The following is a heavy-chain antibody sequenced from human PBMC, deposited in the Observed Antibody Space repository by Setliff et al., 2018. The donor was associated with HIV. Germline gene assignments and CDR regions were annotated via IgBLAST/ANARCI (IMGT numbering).Heavy chain of an antibody. CDR2: VRKRGNGYST. CDR3: ARENYYVIEY. J-gene: IGHJ4*02. V-gene: IGHV3-72*01. D-gene: IGHD3-10*02. Sequence: LRLSCTASGFIFSDHYMDWVRQAPGKGLEWVGRVRKRGNGYSTEYAASVKGRFIVSRDDSRNSLYLQMNSLKIEDTAVYYCARENYYVIEYWGQGTLVTVSS. CDR1: GFIFSDHY.